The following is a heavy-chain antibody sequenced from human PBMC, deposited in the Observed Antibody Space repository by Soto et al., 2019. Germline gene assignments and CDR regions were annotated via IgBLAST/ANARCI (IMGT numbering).Heavy chain of an antibody. Sequence: ESGGGVVQPGRSLRLSCAASGFTFSSYAMHWVRQAPGKGLEWVAVISYDGSNKYYADSVKGRFTISRDNSKNTLYLQMNSLRAEDTAVYYCARNFHRIKGWYFFDYWGQGTLVTVSS. CDR1: GFTFSSYA. D-gene: IGHD6-19*01. J-gene: IGHJ4*02. CDR2: ISYDGSNK. CDR3: ARNFHRIKGWYFFDY. V-gene: IGHV3-30-3*01.